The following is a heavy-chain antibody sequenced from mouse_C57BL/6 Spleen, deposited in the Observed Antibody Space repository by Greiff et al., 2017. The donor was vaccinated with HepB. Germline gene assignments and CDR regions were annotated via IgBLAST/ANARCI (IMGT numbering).Heavy chain of an antibody. V-gene: IGHV1-52*01. J-gene: IGHJ2*01. Sequence: QVQLQQSRAELVRPGSSVKLSCKASGYTFTSYWMHWVKQRPIQGLEWIGNIDPSDSETHYNQKFKDKATLTVDKSSSTAYMQLSSLTSEDSAVYYCARSGGSGPPFDYWGQGTTLTVSS. D-gene: IGHD3-2*02. CDR3: ARSGGSGPPFDY. CDR1: GYTFTSYW. CDR2: IDPSDSET.